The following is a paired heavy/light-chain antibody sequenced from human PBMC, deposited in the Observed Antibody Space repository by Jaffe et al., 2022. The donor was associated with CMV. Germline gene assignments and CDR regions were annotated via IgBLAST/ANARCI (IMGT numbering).Light chain of an antibody. CDR2: TTS. CDR1: SGPVTSGNY. V-gene: IGLV7-43*01. CDR3: LLYYGGAHV. Sequence: QPVVTQEPSLTASPGGTVTLTCASTSGPVTSGNYPNWLQQKPGQAPRTLIYTTSYKHSWTPARFSGSLLGGKAALTLSGVQPEDEADYYCLLYYGGAHVFGGGTKLTVL. J-gene: IGLJ2*01.
Heavy chain of an antibody. D-gene: IGHD1-26*01. V-gene: IGHV1-2*02. CDR3: ARGQKVGVFDY. Sequence: QVQLVQSGAEVKKPGASVKVSCKASGYSFTGYYMHWVRQAPGQGLEWMGRINPNSGDADYAQKFQGRVTMTRDTSIITVYMDLSSLRSDDTAVYYCARGQKVGVFDYWGQGTLVTVSS. CDR2: INPNSGDA. J-gene: IGHJ4*02. CDR1: GYSFTGYY.